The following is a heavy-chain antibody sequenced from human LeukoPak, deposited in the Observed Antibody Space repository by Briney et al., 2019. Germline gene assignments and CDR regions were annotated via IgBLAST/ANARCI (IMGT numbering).Heavy chain of an antibody. CDR2: LYSDGST. CDR1: GFTFSTNY. J-gene: IGHJ4*02. CDR3: ARDLVVDSALGY. Sequence: GGSLRLSCAASGFTFSTNYMSWVRQAPGKGLEWVSILYSDGSTYYADSVKGRFTISRDNPKNTLYLQMNSLRAEDTAVYYCARDLVVDSALGYWGQGTLVTVSS. D-gene: IGHD5-18*01. V-gene: IGHV3-53*01.